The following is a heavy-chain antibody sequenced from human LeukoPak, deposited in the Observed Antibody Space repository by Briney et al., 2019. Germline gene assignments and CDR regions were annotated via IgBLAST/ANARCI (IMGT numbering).Heavy chain of an antibody. CDR2: INEDGSEK. CDR3: LSGPGH. J-gene: IGHJ4*02. CDR1: GFIFRNYW. Sequence: GGSLRLSCAAAGFIFRNYWMGWVRQAPGKGLEWVANINEDGSEKYYVDSVKGRFNISRDNANNSLYLQMNILRAEYTAVFYCLSGPGHCGQGTLVTVSS. V-gene: IGHV3-7*01.